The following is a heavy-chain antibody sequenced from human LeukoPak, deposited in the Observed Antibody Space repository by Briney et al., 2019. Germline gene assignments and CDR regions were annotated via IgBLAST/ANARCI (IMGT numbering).Heavy chain of an antibody. J-gene: IGHJ4*02. CDR3: VKLTAYYYGSGSYGDY. Sequence: GGSLRLSCAASGFTFSNYRMHWVRQAPGKGLEWVAVISYNGNDYHYADSVKGRFTISRDNSKNTLYLQMSSLRAEDTAVYYCVKLTAYYYGSGSYGDYWGQGTLVTVSS. V-gene: IGHV3-30*18. D-gene: IGHD3-10*01. CDR1: GFTFSNYR. CDR2: ISYNGNDY.